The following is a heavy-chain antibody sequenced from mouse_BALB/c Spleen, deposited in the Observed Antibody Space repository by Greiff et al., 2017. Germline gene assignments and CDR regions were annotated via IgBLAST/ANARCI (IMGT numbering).Heavy chain of an antibody. CDR1: GYTFTSYW. J-gene: IGHJ4*01. V-gene: IGHV1-4*01. CDR3: ARSRAMDY. Sequence: VQLQQSGAELARPGASVKLSCKASGYTFTSYWMQWVKQRPGQGLEWIGYINPSSGYTNYNQKFKDKATLTADKSSSTAYMQLSSLTSEDSAVYYCARSRAMDYWGQGTSVTVSS. CDR2: INPSSGYT.